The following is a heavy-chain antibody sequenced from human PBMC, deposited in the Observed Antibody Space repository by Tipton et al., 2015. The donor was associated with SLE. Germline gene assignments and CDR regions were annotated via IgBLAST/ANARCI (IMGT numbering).Heavy chain of an antibody. CDR2: VYATGST. CDR3: ARHFSGSYSFDY. Sequence: GLVKPSETLSLTCPVSGGSISDYYWSWIRQPPGKGLEWIGRVYATGSTYYNPSLKSRVSISVDMSKNQVSLKLSSVTAADTALYYCARHFSGSYSFDYWGQGKLVTVSS. D-gene: IGHD1-26*01. J-gene: IGHJ4*02. V-gene: IGHV4-59*08. CDR1: GGSISDYY.